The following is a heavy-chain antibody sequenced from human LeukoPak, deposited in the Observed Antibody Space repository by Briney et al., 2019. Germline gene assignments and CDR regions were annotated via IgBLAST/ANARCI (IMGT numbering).Heavy chain of an antibody. V-gene: IGHV4-59*08. J-gene: IGHJ4*02. CDR3: ARHYYGSGSYYPY. CDR2: IYYSGST. D-gene: IGHD3-10*01. CDR1: GGSISSYY. Sequence: SETLSLTCTVSGGSISSYYWSWIWQPPGKGLEWIGYIYYSGSTNYNPSLKSRVTISVDTSKNQFSLKLSSVTAADTAVYYCARHYYGSGSYYPYWGQGTLVTVSS.